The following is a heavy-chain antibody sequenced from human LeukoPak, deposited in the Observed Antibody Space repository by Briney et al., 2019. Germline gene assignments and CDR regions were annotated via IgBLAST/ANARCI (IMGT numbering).Heavy chain of an antibody. V-gene: IGHV2-5*02. D-gene: IGHD2-21*02. Sequence: EPGPTLVQPTQTLTLTCSFSGFSLTSRPVGVGWIRQPPGKALEWLALIYWDDDKRYSPSLKYRLTVTKDTSKYQVVLTMTNMDPVDTGTYNCAHRRDYNGDWNGGSYDFWGQGTLVTVSS. CDR2: IYWDDDK. J-gene: IGHJ4*02. CDR3: AHRRDYNGDWNGGSYDF. CDR1: GFSLTSRPVG.